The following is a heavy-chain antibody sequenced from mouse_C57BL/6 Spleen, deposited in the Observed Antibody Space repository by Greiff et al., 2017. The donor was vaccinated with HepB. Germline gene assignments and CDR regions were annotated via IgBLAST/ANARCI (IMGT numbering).Heavy chain of an antibody. CDR3: ARDLTGTPFDY. D-gene: IGHD4-1*01. CDR2: ISDGGSYT. J-gene: IGHJ2*01. V-gene: IGHV5-4*01. CDR1: GFTFSSYA. Sequence: EVNVVESGGGLVKPGGSLKLSCAASGFTFSSYAMSWVRQTPEKRLEWVATISDGGSYTYYPDNVKGRFTISRDNAKNNLYLQMSHLKSEDTAMYYCARDLTGTPFDYWGQGTTLTVSS.